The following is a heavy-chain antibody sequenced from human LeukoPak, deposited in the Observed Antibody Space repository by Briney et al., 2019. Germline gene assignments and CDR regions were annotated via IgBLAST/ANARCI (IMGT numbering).Heavy chain of an antibody. CDR3: AALKAADFDY. J-gene: IGHJ4*02. D-gene: IGHD6-25*01. CDR2: IYYSGST. CDR1: GGSISSYY. Sequence: SETLSLTCTVSGGSISSYYWSWIRQPPGKGLEWIGYIYYSGSTNYNPSLKSRVTISVDTSKNQFSLKLSSVTAADTAVYYCAALKAADFDYWGQGTLVTVSS. V-gene: IGHV4-59*08.